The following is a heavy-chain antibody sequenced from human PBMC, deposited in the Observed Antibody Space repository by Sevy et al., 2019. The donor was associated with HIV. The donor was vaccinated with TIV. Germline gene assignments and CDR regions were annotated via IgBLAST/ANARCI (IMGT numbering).Heavy chain of an antibody. V-gene: IGHV3-74*01. D-gene: IGHD3-22*01. Sequence: RGGSLRLSCAASGFTFSSYWMHWVRQAPGKGLVWVSRINSDGSSTSYADSVKGRFTISRDNAKNTLYLQMNSLRAEDTAVYYCARTDPITMIVVVNAFDIWGQGTMVTVSS. CDR2: INSDGSST. J-gene: IGHJ3*02. CDR1: GFTFSSYW. CDR3: ARTDPITMIVVVNAFDI.